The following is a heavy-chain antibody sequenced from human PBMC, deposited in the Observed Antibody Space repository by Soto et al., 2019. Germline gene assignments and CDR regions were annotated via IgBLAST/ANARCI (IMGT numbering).Heavy chain of an antibody. CDR1: GFNFRDYG. Sequence: QVQLVESGGGVVQPGKSLRLSCAASGFNFRDYGMHWLRQAPGKGLEWVAVISYHEINKYYADSVKGRFTISRDNSKNXLXXQMNSLRAEDTAVYYCANTKEDSSGWPYYYYGLDVWGQGTTVTVSS. V-gene: IGHV3-30*18. CDR3: ANTKEDSSGWPYYYYGLDV. D-gene: IGHD6-19*01. J-gene: IGHJ6*02. CDR2: ISYHEINK.